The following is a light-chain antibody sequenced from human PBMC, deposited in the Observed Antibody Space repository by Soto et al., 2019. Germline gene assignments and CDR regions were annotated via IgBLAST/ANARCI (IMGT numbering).Light chain of an antibody. Sequence: QSVLSHPASVCWSPGQSITISCTATSSDVGSFNYVSWYQHHPGKAPKLMIYEVTSRPSGVSNRFSGSKSGNTASLTISGLQAEDEADYYCVSYATSTNLHVFGSGTKVTVL. CDR1: SSDVGSFNY. CDR2: EVT. J-gene: IGLJ1*01. V-gene: IGLV2-14*01. CDR3: VSYATSTNLHV.